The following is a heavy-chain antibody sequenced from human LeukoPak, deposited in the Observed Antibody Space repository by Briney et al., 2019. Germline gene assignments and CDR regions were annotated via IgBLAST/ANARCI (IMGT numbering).Heavy chain of an antibody. Sequence: TGGSLRLSCAASGFTVSSNYMSWVRQAPGKGLEWVSVIYSGGSTYYADSVKGRFTISRDNSKNTLYLQMNSLRAEDTAVYYCARDLGYYGSGTPDYWGQGTLVTVSS. V-gene: IGHV3-66*01. CDR2: IYSGGST. J-gene: IGHJ4*02. CDR3: ARDLGYYGSGTPDY. D-gene: IGHD3-10*01. CDR1: GFTVSSNY.